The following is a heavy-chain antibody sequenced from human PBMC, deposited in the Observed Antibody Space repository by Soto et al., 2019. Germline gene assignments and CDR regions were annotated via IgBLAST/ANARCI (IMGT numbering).Heavy chain of an antibody. V-gene: IGHV4-31*03. CDR2: IYYNGRS. D-gene: IGHD1-26*01. J-gene: IGHJ4*02. Sequence: QVQLQESGPGLVKPSQTLSLTCTVSGGSISGGGYYCSWIRQYPGKGLEWLGYIYYNGRSYYNPSLKSRVSMSVSTSKNLFSLNLNSVTAADTAIYSCAGSPSSINFVFWGQGTLVTVSS. CDR3: AGSPSSINFVF. CDR1: GGSISGGGYY.